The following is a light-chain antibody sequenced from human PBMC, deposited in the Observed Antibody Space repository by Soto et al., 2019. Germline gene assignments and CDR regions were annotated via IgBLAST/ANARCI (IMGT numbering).Light chain of an antibody. CDR2: GVS. CDR1: QSIISSY. V-gene: IGKV3-20*01. CDR3: QQYGNSVPFT. Sequence: EVVLTQSPGTLSLSPGEGATLSCRAGQSIISSYLAWYQHKPGQAPRLLIYGVSSRATGVPDRFSGSGSGTDFTLTISRLEPEDFAVYYCQQYGNSVPFTFGQGTKLEIK. J-gene: IGKJ2*01.